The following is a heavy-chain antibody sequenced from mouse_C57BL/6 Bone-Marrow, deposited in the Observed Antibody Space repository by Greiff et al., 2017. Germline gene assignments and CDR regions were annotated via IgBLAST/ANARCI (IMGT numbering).Heavy chain of an antibody. CDR3: ASLFAY. J-gene: IGHJ3*01. CDR1: GFTFSGYA. CDR2: ISDGGSYT. V-gene: IGHV5-4*01. Sequence: EVQLVESGGGLVKPGGSLKLSCAASGFTFSGYAMSWVRQTPEKRLEWVATISDGGSYTYYPDNVKGRFTISRDNAKNNLYLQMSHLKSEDTAMYYCASLFAYWGQGTLVTVSA.